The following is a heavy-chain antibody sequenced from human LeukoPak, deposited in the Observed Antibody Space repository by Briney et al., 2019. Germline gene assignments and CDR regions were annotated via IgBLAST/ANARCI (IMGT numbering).Heavy chain of an antibody. Sequence: GASVKVSCKASGYTFTSYDINWVRQATGQGLEWMGWMNPNSGNTGYAQKFQGRVTITRNTSISTAYMELSSLRSEDTAVYYCARTQRALYTIFGVVTHNAASLYFDYWGQGTLVTVSS. J-gene: IGHJ4*02. CDR3: ARTQRALYTIFGVVTHNAASLYFDY. V-gene: IGHV1-8*01. CDR2: MNPNSGNT. D-gene: IGHD3-3*01. CDR1: GYTFTSYD.